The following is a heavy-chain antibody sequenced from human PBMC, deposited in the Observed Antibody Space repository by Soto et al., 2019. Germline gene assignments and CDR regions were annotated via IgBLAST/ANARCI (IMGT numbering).Heavy chain of an antibody. V-gene: IGHV3-21*01. Sequence: GESLKISCAASGFTFSSYSMNWVRQAPGKGLEWVSSISSSSSYIYYADSVKGRFTISRDNAKNSLYLQMNSLRAEDTAVYYCARETPPDYYGSGSYYPPYDYWGQGTLVTVSS. J-gene: IGHJ4*02. CDR1: GFTFSSYS. CDR3: ARETPPDYYGSGSYYPPYDY. CDR2: ISSSSSYI. D-gene: IGHD3-10*01.